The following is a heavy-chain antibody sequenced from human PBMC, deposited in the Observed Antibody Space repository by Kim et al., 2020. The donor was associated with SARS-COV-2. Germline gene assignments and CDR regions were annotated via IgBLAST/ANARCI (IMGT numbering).Heavy chain of an antibody. CDR1: GFTFSSYG. Sequence: GGSLRLSCAASGFTFSSYGMHWVRQAPGKGLEWVAVIWYDGSNKYYADSVKGRFTISRDNSKNTLYLQMNSLRAEDTAVYYCAKDRTITFGGVIVPFDYWGQGDLVTVSS. J-gene: IGHJ4*02. CDR2: IWYDGSNK. D-gene: IGHD3-16*02. CDR3: AKDRTITFGGVIVPFDY. V-gene: IGHV3-33*06.